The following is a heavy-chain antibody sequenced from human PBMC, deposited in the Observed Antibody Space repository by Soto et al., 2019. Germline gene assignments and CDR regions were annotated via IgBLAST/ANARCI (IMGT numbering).Heavy chain of an antibody. V-gene: IGHV1-8*01. CDR1: GYTFTSYD. Sequence: VKVSCKASGYTFTSYDINWVRQATGQGLEWMGWMNPNSGNTGYAQKFQGRVTMTRNTSISTAYMELSSLRSEDTAVYYCASLYYDILTGYYKALAYWGQGTLVTV. CDR3: ASLYYDILTGYYKALAY. D-gene: IGHD3-9*01. J-gene: IGHJ4*02. CDR2: MNPNSGNT.